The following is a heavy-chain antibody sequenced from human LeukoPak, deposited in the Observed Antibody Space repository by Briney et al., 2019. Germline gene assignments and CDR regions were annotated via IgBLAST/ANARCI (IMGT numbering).Heavy chain of an antibody. V-gene: IGHV3-43D*03. CDR3: AKDIYGDYGGPFDY. CDR1: GFTFDDFA. J-gene: IGHJ4*02. CDR2: ISWDGGST. Sequence: GGSLRLSCAASGFTFDDFAMHWVRQAPGKGLEWVSLISWDGGSTFYADSVKARFTTSRDNSKNSLYLQMNSLRAEDTALYYCAKDIYGDYGGPFDYWGQGTLVTVSS. D-gene: IGHD4-17*01.